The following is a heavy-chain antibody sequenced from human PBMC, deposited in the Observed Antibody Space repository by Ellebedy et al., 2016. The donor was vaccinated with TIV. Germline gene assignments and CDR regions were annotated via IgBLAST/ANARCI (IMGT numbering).Heavy chain of an antibody. D-gene: IGHD1-1*01. CDR2: IKQDGSEK. Sequence: GGSLRLSCVASGFTFGNYWMDWVRQAPGKGLEWVANIKQDGSEKYYVDSVKSRFTISRDNAKNSLYLQMNSLRAEDTAVYYCAGRAYNWNDGSLFDYWGQGTLVTVSS. CDR3: AGRAYNWNDGSLFDY. J-gene: IGHJ4*02. CDR1: GFTFGNYW. V-gene: IGHV3-7*03.